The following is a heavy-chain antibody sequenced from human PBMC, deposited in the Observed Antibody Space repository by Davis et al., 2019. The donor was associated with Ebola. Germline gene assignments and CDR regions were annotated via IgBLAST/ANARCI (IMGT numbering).Heavy chain of an antibody. D-gene: IGHD5-18*01. CDR1: GYTFTSYG. J-gene: IGHJ6*02. CDR2: ISAYNGNT. V-gene: IGHV1-18*04. CDR3: ASLEATAMEAYYYYGMDV. Sequence: AASVKVSCKASGYTFTSYGISWVRQAPGQGLEWMGWISAYNGNTNYAQKLQGRVTMTTDTSTSTAYMELRSLRSDDTAVYYCASLEATAMEAYYYYGMDVWGQGTTVTVSS.